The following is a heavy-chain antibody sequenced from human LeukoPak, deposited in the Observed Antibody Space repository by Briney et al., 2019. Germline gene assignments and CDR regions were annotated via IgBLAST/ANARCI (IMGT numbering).Heavy chain of an antibody. D-gene: IGHD2-15*01. CDR2: VNTKSGNT. Sequence: ASVTVSCKASGYTFTRYDINWVRQATGQGLEWLGWVNTKSGNTGSAQNFQGRVTITRDTSINTAYMELSSLRSEDTAIYYCARVDGSPDYWGQGTLVTVSS. V-gene: IGHV1-8*03. CDR1: GYTFTRYD. J-gene: IGHJ4*02. CDR3: ARVDGSPDY.